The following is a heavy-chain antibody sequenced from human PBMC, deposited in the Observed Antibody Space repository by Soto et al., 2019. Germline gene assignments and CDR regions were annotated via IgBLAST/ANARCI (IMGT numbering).Heavy chain of an antibody. J-gene: IGHJ6*02. V-gene: IGHV1-8*01. CDR1: GYTFNTYD. Sequence: ASVKVSCKASGYTFNTYDINWVRQATGQGLEWMGWMNPESGSTGFAQSFQGRITLTRNTSLNTVYMEVSSLTNEDTAVYFCARSGGSGYYSAHYYGMDGWGPGTTVTVSS. CDR2: MNPESGST. D-gene: IGHD3-22*01. CDR3: ARSGGSGYYSAHYYGMDG.